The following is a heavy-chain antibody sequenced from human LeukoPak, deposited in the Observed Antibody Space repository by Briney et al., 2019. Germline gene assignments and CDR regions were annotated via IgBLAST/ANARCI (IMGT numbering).Heavy chain of an antibody. CDR1: GFSFSNYW. D-gene: IGHD5-12*01. CDR2: INQDGSEE. Sequence: GGSLRLSCAASGFSFSNYWMTWVRQAPGKGLEWVAHINQDGSEEHYMDSVKARFTISRDNAKNSLSLQMNSLRAEDTAVYYCVRDGGVSGYDLLDYWGQGTLVTVSS. V-gene: IGHV3-7*01. J-gene: IGHJ4*02. CDR3: VRDGGVSGYDLLDY.